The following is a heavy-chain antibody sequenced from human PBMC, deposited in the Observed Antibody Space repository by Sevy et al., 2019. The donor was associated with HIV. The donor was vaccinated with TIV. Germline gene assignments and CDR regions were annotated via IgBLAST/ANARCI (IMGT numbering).Heavy chain of an antibody. V-gene: IGHV3-30*18. J-gene: IGHJ6*02. CDR1: GFTFSSYG. CDR3: AKDLASDYYYGMDV. Sequence: GGSLRLSCAASGFTFSSYGMHWVRQAPGKGLEWVAVISYDGGNKYYVDSVKGRFTISRDNSKNTLYLQMNSLRAEDTDEYDCAKDLASDYYYGMDVWGQGTTVTVSS. CDR2: ISYDGGNK.